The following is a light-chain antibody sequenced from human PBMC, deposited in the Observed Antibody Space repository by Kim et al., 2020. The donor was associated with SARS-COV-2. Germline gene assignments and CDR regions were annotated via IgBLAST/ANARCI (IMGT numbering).Light chain of an antibody. CDR1: QDIGDY. CDR2: DAS. V-gene: IGKV1-33*01. Sequence: DIQLTQFPSSQSASGGDRVTITCQASQDIGDYLNWYQQKPGEAPKLLIYDASNLETGVPRRFSGSGSGSHFTFTIKSLEPDDFATYYCQQYDDFPFTFGPGTKVDIK. J-gene: IGKJ3*01. CDR3: QQYDDFPFT.